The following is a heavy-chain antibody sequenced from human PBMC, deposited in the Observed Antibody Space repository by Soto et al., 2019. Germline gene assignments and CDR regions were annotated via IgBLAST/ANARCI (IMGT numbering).Heavy chain of an antibody. Sequence: EVQLVESGGGLVQPGRSLRLSCAASGFTFDDYAMHWVRQAPGKGVEWVSGISWNSGSIGYADSVKGRFTISRDNAKNSLYRQMNSLRAEDTALYYCAKDWAVYSSSKKGGYFDYWGQGTLVTVSS. CDR3: AKDWAVYSSSKKGGYFDY. D-gene: IGHD6-13*01. CDR1: GFTFDDYA. CDR2: ISWNSGSI. V-gene: IGHV3-9*01. J-gene: IGHJ4*02.